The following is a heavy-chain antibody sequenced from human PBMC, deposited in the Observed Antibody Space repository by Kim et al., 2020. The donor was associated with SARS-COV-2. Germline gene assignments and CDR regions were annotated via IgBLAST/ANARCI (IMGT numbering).Heavy chain of an antibody. CDR3: ERADFDWLLISYGMDV. Sequence: GGSLRLSCAASGFTFSSYEMNWVRQAPGKGLEWVSYISSSGSTIYYADSVKGRFTISRDNAKNSLYLQMNSLRAEDTAVYYCERADFDWLLISYGMDVWG. CDR2: ISSSGSTI. D-gene: IGHD3-9*01. V-gene: IGHV3-48*03. CDR1: GFTFSSYE. J-gene: IGHJ6*01.